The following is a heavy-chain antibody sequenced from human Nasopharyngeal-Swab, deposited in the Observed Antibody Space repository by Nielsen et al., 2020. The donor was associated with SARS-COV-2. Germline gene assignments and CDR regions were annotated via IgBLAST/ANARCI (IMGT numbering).Heavy chain of an antibody. Sequence: WIRQPPGKALEWLAVIYWNDGKRYSPSLGSRLTITKDTSKQQVVLIMTNMDPVDTATYYCAHSYDFRSGHYSYGMDVWGQGTTVTVSS. J-gene: IGHJ6*02. D-gene: IGHD3-3*01. CDR3: AHSYDFRSGHYSYGMDV. CDR2: IYWNDGK. V-gene: IGHV2-5*01.